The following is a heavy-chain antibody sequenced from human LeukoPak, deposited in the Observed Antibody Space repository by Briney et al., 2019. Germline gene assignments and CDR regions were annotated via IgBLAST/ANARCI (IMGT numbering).Heavy chain of an antibody. CDR3: ARDRCSSTSCYHPDNWFDP. V-gene: IGHV3-20*04. CDR2: INWNGGST. D-gene: IGHD2-2*01. CDR1: GFTFDDYG. J-gene: IGHJ5*02. Sequence: GGSLRLSCAASGFTFDDYGMSRVRQAPGKGLEWVSGINWNGGSTGYADSVKGRFTISRDNAKNSLYPQMNSLRAEDTAVYYCARDRCSSTSCYHPDNWFDPWGQGTLVTVSS.